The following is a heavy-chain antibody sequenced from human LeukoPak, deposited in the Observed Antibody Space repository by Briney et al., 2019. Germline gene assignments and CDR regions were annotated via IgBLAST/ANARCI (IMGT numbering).Heavy chain of an antibody. CDR1: GFTFSSYS. D-gene: IGHD6-19*01. CDR3: ARDTSGWPRGTNFDI. V-gene: IGHV3-21*01. J-gene: IGHJ3*02. Sequence: PGGSLRLSCAASGFTFSSYSMNWVRQAPGKGLEWVSSISSSSSYIYYADSVKGRFTISRDNAKNSLYLQMNSLRAEDTAVYYCARDTSGWPRGTNFDIWGQGTMVTVSS. CDR2: ISSSSSYI.